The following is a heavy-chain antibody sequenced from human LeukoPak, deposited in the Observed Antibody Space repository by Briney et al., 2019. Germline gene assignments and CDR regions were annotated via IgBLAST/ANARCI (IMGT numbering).Heavy chain of an antibody. J-gene: IGHJ6*02. CDR3: ARYYGSGRGYYGLDV. Sequence: PGGSLRLSCAASGFTFSSYAIHWVRQAPGKGLEWVAVISYDGSNKYYADSVKGRFSISRDNSKSTLHLQVNSLRTEDTAVYYCARYYGSGRGYYGLDVWGQGTTVTVFS. D-gene: IGHD3-10*01. CDR2: ISYDGSNK. V-gene: IGHV3-30-3*01. CDR1: GFTFSSYA.